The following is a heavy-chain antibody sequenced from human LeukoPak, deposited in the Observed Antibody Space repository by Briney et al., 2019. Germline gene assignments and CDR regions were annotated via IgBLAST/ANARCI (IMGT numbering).Heavy chain of an antibody. CDR1: GFTFSSYG. V-gene: IGHV3-33*01. D-gene: IGHD3-22*01. J-gene: IGHJ3*02. Sequence: GRSLRLSCAASGFTFSSYGMHWVRQAPGRGLEWXAXXWYDGRNKYYADSVKGRFTISRDNSKNTLSLQLNSLRDEDTAVYYCARDGGSSGYHDALDIWGQGTMVTVSA. CDR2: XWYDGRNK. CDR3: ARDGGSSGYHDALDI.